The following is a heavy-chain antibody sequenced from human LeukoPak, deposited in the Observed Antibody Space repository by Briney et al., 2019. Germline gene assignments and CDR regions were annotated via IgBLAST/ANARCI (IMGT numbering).Heavy chain of an antibody. CDR2: ISGSGGST. D-gene: IGHD3-9*01. Sequence: GGSLRLSCAASGFTFSSYAMSWVRQAPGKGLEWVSAISGSGGSTYYADSVKGRFTISRDNSKNTLYLQMNGLRAEDTAVYYCAKDPNYDILTGYYNIGWFDPWGQGTLVTVSS. J-gene: IGHJ5*02. CDR3: AKDPNYDILTGYYNIGWFDP. CDR1: GFTFSSYA. V-gene: IGHV3-23*01.